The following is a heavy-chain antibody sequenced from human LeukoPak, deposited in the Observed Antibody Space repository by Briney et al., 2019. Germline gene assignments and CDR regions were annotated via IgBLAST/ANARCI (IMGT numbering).Heavy chain of an antibody. CDR3: AREEVAAAGISFNWFDP. V-gene: IGHV1-46*01. CDR2: INPSGGST. J-gene: IGHJ5*02. D-gene: IGHD6-13*01. CDR1: GYTFTSYY. Sequence: GASVKVSCKASGYTFTSYYMHWVRQAPGRGLEWMGIINPSGGSTSYAQEFQGRVTMTRDTSTSTVYMELSSLRSEDTAVYYCAREEVAAAGISFNWFDPWGQGTLVTVSS.